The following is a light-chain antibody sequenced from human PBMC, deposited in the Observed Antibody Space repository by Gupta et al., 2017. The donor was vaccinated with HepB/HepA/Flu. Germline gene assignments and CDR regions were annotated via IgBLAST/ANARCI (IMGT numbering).Light chain of an antibody. V-gene: IGKV2-28*01. CDR3: RETLQSPYT. CDR2: FGS. J-gene: IGKJ2*01. CDR1: QSLLQSNGYNY. Sequence: DIVLTQSPLSLSVSPGEPASISCRSSQSLLQSNGYNYLDWYLQKPGQSPQLLIFFGSNRASWVSDRFSGTGSATDFTLEINRVEAEDVGVYYCRETLQSPYTFGQGTRLEIK.